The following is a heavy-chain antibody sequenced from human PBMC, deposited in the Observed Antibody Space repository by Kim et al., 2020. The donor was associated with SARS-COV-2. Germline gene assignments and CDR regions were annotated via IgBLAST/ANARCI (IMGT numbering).Heavy chain of an antibody. V-gene: IGHV1-2*02. CDR3: ARVGLYWGNFDY. J-gene: IGHJ4*02. Sequence: YAQKFHGRVTMTRDTSISTAYMELSRLRSDDTAVYYCARVGLYWGNFDYWGQGTLVTVSS. D-gene: IGHD3-16*01.